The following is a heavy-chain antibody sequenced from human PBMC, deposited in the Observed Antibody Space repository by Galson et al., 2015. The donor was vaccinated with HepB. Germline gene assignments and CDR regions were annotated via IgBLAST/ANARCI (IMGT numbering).Heavy chain of an antibody. J-gene: IGHJ4*02. D-gene: IGHD3-10*01. CDR1: GYSFTSYW. Sequence: QSGAEVKKPGESLRISCKGSGYSFTSYWISWVRQMPGKGLEWMGRIDPSDSYTNYSPSFQGHVTISADKSISTAYLQWSSLKASDTAMYYCARFKWVRGVISSSFDYWGLGTLVTVSS. CDR2: IDPSDSYT. V-gene: IGHV5-10-1*01. CDR3: ARFKWVRGVISSSFDY.